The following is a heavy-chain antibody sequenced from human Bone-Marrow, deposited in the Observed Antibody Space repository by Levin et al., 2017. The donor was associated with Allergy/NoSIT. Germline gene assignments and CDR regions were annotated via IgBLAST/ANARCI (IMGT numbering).Heavy chain of an antibody. Sequence: GESLKISCTGSGFNFNDYAMNWVRQAPGKGLEWVSVISAGFGTTTYYSDSVKGRFIISRDRSKDTLFLQMNSLRTDDTAVYYCAKDICPSSSCWYGGMDVWGQGTTVTVSS. J-gene: IGHJ6*02. CDR3: AKDICPSSSCWYGGMDV. CDR1: GFNFNDYA. D-gene: IGHD2-2*01. CDR2: ISAGFGTTT. V-gene: IGHV3-23*01.